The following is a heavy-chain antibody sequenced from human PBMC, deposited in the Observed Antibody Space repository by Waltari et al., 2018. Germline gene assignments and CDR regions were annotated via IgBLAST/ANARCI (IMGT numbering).Heavy chain of an antibody. CDR2: IIPIFGTA. CDR3: ARDPSLGLQYSSSWYGFDY. V-gene: IGHV1-69*01. J-gene: IGHJ4*02. D-gene: IGHD6-13*01. CDR1: GGTFSSYA. Sequence: QVQLVQSGAEVKKPGSSVKVSCKASGGTFSSYAISWVRQAPGQGLEWMGGIIPIFGTANYAQKCQGRVTITADESTSTAYMELSSLRSEDTAVYYCARDPSLGLQYSSSWYGFDYWGQGTLVTVSS.